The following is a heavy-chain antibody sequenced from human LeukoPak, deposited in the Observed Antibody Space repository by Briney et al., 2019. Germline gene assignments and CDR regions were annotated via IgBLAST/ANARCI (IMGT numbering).Heavy chain of an antibody. CDR1: GYSISSGYY. CDR2: IYHSGST. D-gene: IGHD1-7*01. CDR3: ARDLNNWNSPGY. J-gene: IGHJ4*02. V-gene: IGHV4-38-2*02. Sequence: PSETLSLTCTVSGYSISSGYYWGWIRQPPGKGLEWIGSIYHSGSTYYNPSLKSRVTISVDTSKNQFSLKLSSVTAADTAVYYCARDLNNWNSPGYWGQGTLVTVSS.